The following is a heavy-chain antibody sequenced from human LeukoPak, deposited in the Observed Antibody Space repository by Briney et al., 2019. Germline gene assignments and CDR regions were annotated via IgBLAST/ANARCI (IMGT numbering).Heavy chain of an antibody. J-gene: IGHJ6*03. V-gene: IGHV1-69*06. CDR1: GYTFTSYG. CDR3: ARSGGYNPSNYYYYMDV. D-gene: IGHD3-22*01. Sequence: GASVKVSCKASGYTFTSYGISWVRQAPGQGLEWMGGIIPIFGTANYAQKFQGRVTITADKSTSTAYMELSSLRSEDTAVYYCARSGGYNPSNYYYYMDVWGKGTTVTVSS. CDR2: IIPIFGTA.